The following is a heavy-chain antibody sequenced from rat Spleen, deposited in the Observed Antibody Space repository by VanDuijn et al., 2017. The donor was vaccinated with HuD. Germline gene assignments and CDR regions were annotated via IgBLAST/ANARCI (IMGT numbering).Heavy chain of an antibody. Sequence: EVKLVESGGDLVQPGNSLTLSCVASGFTFSNYGMHWIRQAPKKGLEWIAMIYYDSSEMYYADTVKGRFTISRDNSKNTLYLEMNSLRSEDTATYYCARRHYSGNWFAYWGQGTLVTVSS. V-gene: IGHV5-54*01. J-gene: IGHJ3*01. CDR1: GFTFSNYG. CDR2: IYYDSSEM. CDR3: ARRHYSGNWFAY. D-gene: IGHD1-1*01.